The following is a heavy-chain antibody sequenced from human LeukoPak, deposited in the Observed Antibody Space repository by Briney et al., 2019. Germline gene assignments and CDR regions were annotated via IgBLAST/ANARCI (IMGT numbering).Heavy chain of an antibody. CDR1: GFTFSSYA. D-gene: IGHD3-10*01. Sequence: GGSLRLSCAASGFTFSSYAMGWVRQAPGKGLEWVSTITGSGASTYYADSVKGLFTISGDNSKNTVYLQMNSLRAEDTALYYCAKGASGSGSYYSPFDYWGQGTLVTVSS. J-gene: IGHJ4*02. CDR3: AKGASGSGSYYSPFDY. CDR2: ITGSGAST. V-gene: IGHV3-23*01.